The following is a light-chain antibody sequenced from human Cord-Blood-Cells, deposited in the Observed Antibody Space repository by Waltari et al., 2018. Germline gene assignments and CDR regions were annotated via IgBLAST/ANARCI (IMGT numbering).Light chain of an antibody. CDR1: SSDGGGYNY. J-gene: IGLJ2*01. CDR3: SSYTSSSTLVV. CDR2: EVS. V-gene: IGLV2-14*01. Sequence: QSALTQPASVSGSPGQSITISCTGTSSDGGGYNYVSWYQQHPGKAPKLMIYEVSNRPSGVSNRFSGSKSGNTASLTIYGLQAEDEADYYCSSYTSSSTLVVFGGGTKLTVL.